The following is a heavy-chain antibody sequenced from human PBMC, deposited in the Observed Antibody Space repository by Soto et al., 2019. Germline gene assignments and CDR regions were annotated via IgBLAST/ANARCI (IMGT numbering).Heavy chain of an antibody. CDR3: AKGLSSWPVEFDY. Sequence: GGTLRLSCAVSGFTFSDHFMDWVRQAPGKGLEWISAISGSGGSTYYADSVKGRFTISRDNSKNTLYLQMNSLRAEDTAVYYCAKGLSSWPVEFDYWGQGTLVTVPS. J-gene: IGHJ4*02. CDR2: ISGSGGST. D-gene: IGHD6-13*01. V-gene: IGHV3-23*01. CDR1: GFTFSDHF.